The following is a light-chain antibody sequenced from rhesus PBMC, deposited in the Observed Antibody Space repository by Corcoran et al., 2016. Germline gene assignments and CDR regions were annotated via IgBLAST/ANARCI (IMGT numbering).Light chain of an antibody. CDR3: QKYNDWPWT. Sequence: ETVMMQSPATLSLSPGERATLSCRASQSVGSTLAWYQQKPGQAPRLLHYYASSRATGLPYRFSGSGSGTEFTLTISSLEPEDVGVYYCQKYNDWPWTFGQGTKVEIK. CDR2: YAS. J-gene: IGKJ1*01. V-gene: IGKV3-42*02. CDR1: QSVGST.